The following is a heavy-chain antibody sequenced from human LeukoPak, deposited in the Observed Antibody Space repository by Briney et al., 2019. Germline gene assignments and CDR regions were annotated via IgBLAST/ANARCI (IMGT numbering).Heavy chain of an antibody. CDR3: ARDRVVVVVAATRRNWFDP. J-gene: IGHJ5*02. Sequence: GASVKVSCKASGYTFTGYYMHWVRQAPGQGLEWMGRINPNSGGTNYARKFQGRVTMTRDTSISTAYMELSRLRSDDTAVYYCARDRVVVVVAATRRNWFDPWGQGTLVTVSS. D-gene: IGHD2-15*01. CDR1: GYTFTGYY. CDR2: INPNSGGT. V-gene: IGHV1-2*06.